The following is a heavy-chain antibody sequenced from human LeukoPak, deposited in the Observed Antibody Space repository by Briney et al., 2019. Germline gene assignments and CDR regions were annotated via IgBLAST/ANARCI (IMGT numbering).Heavy chain of an antibody. J-gene: IGHJ4*02. V-gene: IGHV1-2*02. CDR1: GYSFTVYY. CDR3: ARAEMSPFWSASYSGSYSSDY. D-gene: IGHD3-3*01. CDR2: INPNSGGT. Sequence: ASVKVSCKASGYSFTVYYIHWVRQAPGQGLEWLGCINPNSGGTNYAQKFQGRVTMTRDTSIRTAYLHLSGLSSDDTAVYFCARAEMSPFWSASYSGSYSSDYWGQGTLVTASS.